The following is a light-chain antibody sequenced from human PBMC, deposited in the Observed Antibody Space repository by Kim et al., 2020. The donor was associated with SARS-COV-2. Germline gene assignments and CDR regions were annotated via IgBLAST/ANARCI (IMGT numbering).Light chain of an antibody. CDR3: GTWDSSLSAEV. Sequence: GQKVTISCSGSSSKIGNSYVSWYQQVPGTAPKLLSYDNNKRPSGIPDRFSGSKSGTSATLGITGLQTGDEADYYCGTWDSSLSAEVFGGGTQLTVL. V-gene: IGLV1-51*01. CDR2: DNN. J-gene: IGLJ2*01. CDR1: SSKIGNSY.